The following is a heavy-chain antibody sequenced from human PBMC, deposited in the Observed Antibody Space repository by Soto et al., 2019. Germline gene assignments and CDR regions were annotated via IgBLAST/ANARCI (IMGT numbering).Heavy chain of an antibody. V-gene: IGHV3-23*01. D-gene: IGHD2-15*01. J-gene: IGHJ3*02. CDR2: ISGSGGST. Sequence: GGSLRLSCAASGFTFSSYAMSWVRQAPGKGLEWVSAISGSGGSTYYADSVKGRFTISRDNSKNTLYLQMNSLRAEDTAVYYCAKDCSELPKEHDAFDIWGQGTMVTVSS. CDR3: AKDCSELPKEHDAFDI. CDR1: GFTFSSYA.